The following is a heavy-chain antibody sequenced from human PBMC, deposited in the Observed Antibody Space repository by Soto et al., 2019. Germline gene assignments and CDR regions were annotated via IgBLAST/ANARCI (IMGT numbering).Heavy chain of an antibody. D-gene: IGHD3-9*01. V-gene: IGHV2-5*02. J-gene: IGHJ4*02. CDR1: GFSLSTSGVG. CDR3: AHSIRYFDWLHRYFDY. CDR2: IYWDDDK. Sequence: SGPTLLNPTQTLTRTCTFSGFSLSTSGVGVGWIRQPPGKALEWLALIYWDDDKRYSPSLKSRLTITKDTSKNQVVLTMTNMDPVDTATYYCAHSIRYFDWLHRYFDYWGQGTLVTVSS.